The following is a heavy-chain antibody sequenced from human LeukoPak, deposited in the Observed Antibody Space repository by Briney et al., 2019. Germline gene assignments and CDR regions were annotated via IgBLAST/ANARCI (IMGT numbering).Heavy chain of an antibody. Sequence: SETLSLTCAVSGGSISSGGYSWSWIRQPPGKGLEWIGYIYYSGSTYYNPSLKSRVTISVDTSKNQFSLKLSSVTAADTAVYYCARLGYYGSGSPVSYRGQGTLVTVSS. D-gene: IGHD3-10*01. CDR1: GGSISSGGYS. CDR2: IYYSGST. V-gene: IGHV4-30-4*07. CDR3: ARLGYYGSGSPVSY. J-gene: IGHJ4*02.